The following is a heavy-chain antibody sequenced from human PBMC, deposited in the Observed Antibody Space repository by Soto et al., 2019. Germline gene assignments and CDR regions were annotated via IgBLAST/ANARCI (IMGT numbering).Heavy chain of an antibody. CDR1: GGSISSDSYY. J-gene: IGHJ4*02. CDR3: ARSDGRY. CDR2: IYYSGST. V-gene: IGHV4-61*01. Sequence: SETLSLTYTVSGGSISSDSYYWGWIRQPPGKGLEWIGYIYYSGSTNYNPSLKSRVTISVDTSKNQFSLKLSSVTAADTAVYYCARSDGRYWGQGTLVTVSS.